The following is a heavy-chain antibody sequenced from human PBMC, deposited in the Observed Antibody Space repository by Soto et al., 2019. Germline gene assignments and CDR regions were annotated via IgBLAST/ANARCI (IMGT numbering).Heavy chain of an antibody. CDR2: IYYSGST. CDR3: ARGPTVTPYYYYGMDV. Sequence: SETLSLTCTVSGGSISSGDYYWSWIRQPPGKGLEWIGYIYYSGSTYYNPSLKSRVTISVDTSKNQFSLKLSSVTAADTAVYYCARGPTVTPYYYYGMDVWGKGTTVTVSS. J-gene: IGHJ6*04. CDR1: GGSISSGDYY. D-gene: IGHD4-17*01. V-gene: IGHV4-30-4*01.